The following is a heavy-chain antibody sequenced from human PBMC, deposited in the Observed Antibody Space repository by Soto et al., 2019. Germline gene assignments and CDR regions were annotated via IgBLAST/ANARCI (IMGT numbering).Heavy chain of an antibody. CDR2: MNPNSGNT. CDR1: GCTFTRYD. Sequence: ASVKVSCKASGCTFTRYDINWVRQATGQGLEWMGWMNPNSGNTGYAQKFQGRVTMTRNTSISTAYMELSSLRSEDTAVYYCARARRYCSGGSCYFRFDYWGQGTPVTVSS. CDR3: ARARRYCSGGSCYFRFDY. D-gene: IGHD2-15*01. V-gene: IGHV1-8*01. J-gene: IGHJ4*02.